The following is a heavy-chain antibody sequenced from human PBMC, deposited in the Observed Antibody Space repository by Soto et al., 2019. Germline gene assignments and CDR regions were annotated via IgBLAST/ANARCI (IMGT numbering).Heavy chain of an antibody. CDR1: GGSISSSSYY. Sequence: PSETLSLTCTVSGGSISSSSYYWGWIRQPPGKGLEWIGSIYYSGSTYYNPSLKSRVTISVDTSKNQFSLKLSSVTAADTAVYYCASRPEMATTIADYWGQGTLVTVSS. CDR3: ASRPEMATTIADY. D-gene: IGHD5-12*01. J-gene: IGHJ4*02. CDR2: IYYSGST. V-gene: IGHV4-39*01.